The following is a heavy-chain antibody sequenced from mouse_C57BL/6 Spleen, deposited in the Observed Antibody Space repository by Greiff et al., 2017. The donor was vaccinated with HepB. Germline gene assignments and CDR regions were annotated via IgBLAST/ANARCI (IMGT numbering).Heavy chain of an antibody. CDR3: AVYYYGSGGFAY. CDR1: GYTFTSYW. Sequence: QVQLQQPGAELVKPGASVKLSCKASGYTFTSYWMHWVKQRPGQGLEWIGMIHPNSGSTNYNEKFKSKATLTVDKSSSTAYMQLSSLTSEDSAVYYCAVYYYGSGGFAYWGQGTLVTVSA. J-gene: IGHJ3*01. V-gene: IGHV1-64*01. D-gene: IGHD1-1*01. CDR2: IHPNSGST.